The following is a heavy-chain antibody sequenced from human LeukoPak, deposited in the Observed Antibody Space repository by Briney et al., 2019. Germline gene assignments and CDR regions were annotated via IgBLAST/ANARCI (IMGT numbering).Heavy chain of an antibody. CDR2: IYYSGST. Sequence: PSETLSLTCTVSGGPISSGDYYWSWIRQPPGKGLEWIGYIYYSGSTYYNPSLKSRVTISVDTSKNQFSLKLSSVTAADTAVYYCARVSGDSSGYYLDWGQGTLVTVSS. CDR1: GGPISSGDYY. V-gene: IGHV4-30-4*01. CDR3: ARVSGDSSGYYLD. J-gene: IGHJ4*02. D-gene: IGHD3-22*01.